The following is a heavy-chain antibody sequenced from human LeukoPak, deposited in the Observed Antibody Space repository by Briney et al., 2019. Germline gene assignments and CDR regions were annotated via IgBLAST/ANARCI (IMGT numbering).Heavy chain of an antibody. Sequence: SETLSLTCAVYGGSFSGYYWSWIRQPPGKGLEWIGSIYYSGSTYYNPSLKSRVTISVDTSKNQFSLRLSSVTAADTAVYYCARATTEKPFDYWGQGTLVTVSS. CDR1: GGSFSGYY. V-gene: IGHV4-34*01. CDR3: ARATTEKPFDY. J-gene: IGHJ4*02. CDR2: IYYSGST. D-gene: IGHD4-17*01.